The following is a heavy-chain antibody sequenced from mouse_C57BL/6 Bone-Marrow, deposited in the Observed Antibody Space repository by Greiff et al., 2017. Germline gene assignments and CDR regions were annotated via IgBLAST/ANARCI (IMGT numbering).Heavy chain of an antibody. D-gene: IGHD1-2*01. J-gene: IGHJ3*01. CDR2: IYPGDGDT. CDR3: ASLYGPRAY. CDR1: GYAFSSSW. Sequence: VKVVESGPELVKPGASVKISCKASGYAFSSSWMNWVKQRPGKGLEWIGRIYPGDGDTNYNGKFKGKATLTADKSSSTAYMQLSSLTSEDSAVYFCASLYGPRAYWGQGTLVTVSA. V-gene: IGHV1-82*01.